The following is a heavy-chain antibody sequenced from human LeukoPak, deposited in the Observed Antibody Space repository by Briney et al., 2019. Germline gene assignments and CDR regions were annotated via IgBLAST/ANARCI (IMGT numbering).Heavy chain of an antibody. V-gene: IGHV3-48*04. J-gene: IGHJ5*02. D-gene: IGHD6-6*01. CDR3: AKGVPSWFDP. CDR1: GFTFSSYS. CDR2: ISSSSTI. Sequence: GGSLRLSCAASGFTFSSYSMNWVRQAPGKGLEWVSYISSSSTIYYADSVKGRFTISRDNAKNSLYLQMNSLRAEDTAVYYCAKGVPSWFDPWGQGTLVTVSS.